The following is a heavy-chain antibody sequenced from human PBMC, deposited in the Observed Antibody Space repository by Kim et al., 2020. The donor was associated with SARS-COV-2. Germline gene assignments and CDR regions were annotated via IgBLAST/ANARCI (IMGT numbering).Heavy chain of an antibody. CDR1: GYTLTELS. D-gene: IGHD4-17*01. CDR3: ATGPTHTNSTVTIFVGWFDT. J-gene: IGHJ5*02. V-gene: IGHV1-24*01. CDR2: FDPEDGET. Sequence: ASVKVSCKVSGYTLTELSMHWVRQAPGKGLEWMGGFDPEDGETIYAQKFQGRVTMTEDTSTDTAYMELSSLRSEDTAVYYCATGPTHTNSTVTIFVGWFDTWGQGTLVTVSS.